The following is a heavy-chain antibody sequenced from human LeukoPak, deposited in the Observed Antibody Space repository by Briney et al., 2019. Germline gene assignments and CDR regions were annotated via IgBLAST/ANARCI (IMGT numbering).Heavy chain of an antibody. CDR2: MNPNSGNT. D-gene: IGHD2-2*01. CDR1: GYSFTSYD. V-gene: IGHV1-8*01. J-gene: IGHJ6*03. Sequence: GASVKVSCKASGYSFTSYDINWVRQATGQGLEWMGWMNPNSGNTGYAQKFQGRVTMTRNTSISTAYMELSSLRSEDTAVYLCARKGPANYYYYYMDVWGKGTTVTVSS. CDR3: ARKGPANYYYYYMDV.